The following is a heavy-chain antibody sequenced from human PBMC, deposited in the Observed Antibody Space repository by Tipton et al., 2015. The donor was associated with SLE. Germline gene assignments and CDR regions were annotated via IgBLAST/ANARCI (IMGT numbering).Heavy chain of an antibody. D-gene: IGHD4-11*01. CDR3: ASGRDDYSNPMDV. J-gene: IGHJ6*04. CDR1: GGSISSYF. Sequence: TLSLTCTVSGGSISSYFWSWIRQSPGKGLEWIGYIYYRGSTSYNPSLKSRVSISLDTSKNQFALRLSSVTAADTGVYYCASGRDDYSNPMDVWGKGTTVTVFS. CDR2: IYYRGST. V-gene: IGHV4-59*07.